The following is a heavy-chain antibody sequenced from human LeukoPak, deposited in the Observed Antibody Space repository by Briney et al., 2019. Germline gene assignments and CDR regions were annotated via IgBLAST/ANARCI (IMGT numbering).Heavy chain of an antibody. Sequence: GGSLRLSCAASGFTFSTSWMDWVRQAPGKGLEWVANINPDGSEKFHVDSVKGRFTISRDNAKNSLYLQMNSLRAEDTAVYYCARDFGYSQFDYWGQGSLVTVSS. CDR3: ARDFGYSQFDY. J-gene: IGHJ4*02. CDR1: GFTFSTSW. V-gene: IGHV3-7*03. CDR2: INPDGSEK. D-gene: IGHD5-18*01.